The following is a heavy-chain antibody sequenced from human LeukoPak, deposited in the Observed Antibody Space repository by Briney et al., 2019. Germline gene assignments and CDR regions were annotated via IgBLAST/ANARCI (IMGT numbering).Heavy chain of an antibody. Sequence: PGGSLRLSCAASGFTFSSYSMNWVRQAPGKGLEWVSYISSSSSTIYYADSVKGRFTISRDSAKNSLYLQMNSLRAEDTAVYYCARDIYYDSSGYYGSVYWGQGTLVTVSS. CDR1: GFTFSSYS. CDR3: ARDIYYDSSGYYGSVY. V-gene: IGHV3-48*04. D-gene: IGHD3-22*01. J-gene: IGHJ4*02. CDR2: ISSSSSTI.